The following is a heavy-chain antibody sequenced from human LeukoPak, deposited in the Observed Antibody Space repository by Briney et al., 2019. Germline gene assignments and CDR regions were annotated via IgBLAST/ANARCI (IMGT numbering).Heavy chain of an antibody. CDR2: IYPYDSTT. J-gene: IGHJ6*03. D-gene: IGHD6-6*01. CDR3: ATWEYSCSTMDV. CDR1: GSPITSYW. V-gene: IGHV5-51*01. Sequence: GGSLKISCKGSGSPITSYWIAWVRQMPGKGLEWMGTIYPYDSTTIYSPSFQGQITTSGDKSSSTSYVQWRSLKASDTAMYYCATWEYSCSTMDVWGKGTTVTVSS.